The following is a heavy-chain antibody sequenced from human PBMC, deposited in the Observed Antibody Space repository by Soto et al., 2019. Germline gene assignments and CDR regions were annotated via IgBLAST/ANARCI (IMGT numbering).Heavy chain of an antibody. Sequence: SETLSLTCAVYGGSLSGHYWSWICQPPGKGLEWIGEINHSGSTTYNPSLKSRVTISVDTSKNQFSLKLSSVTAADTAVYYCVRGGSNYASWGQGTLVTVSS. J-gene: IGHJ5*02. V-gene: IGHV4-34*01. D-gene: IGHD4-4*01. CDR2: INHSGST. CDR1: GGSLSGHY. CDR3: VRGGSNYAS.